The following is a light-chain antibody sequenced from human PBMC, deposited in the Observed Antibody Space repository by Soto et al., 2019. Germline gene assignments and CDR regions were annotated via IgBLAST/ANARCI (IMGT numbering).Light chain of an antibody. J-gene: IGLJ2*01. CDR1: SSDIGGYNY. CDR2: EVS. Sequence: LTQPASVSGSPGQSITISCTGTSSDIGGYNYVSWYQQHPGKAPKLIIYEVSHRPSGVSYRFSASKSGNTASLTISGLQAEDEAEYYCGSYTSSSSLLFGGGTKLTVL. V-gene: IGLV2-14*01. CDR3: GSYTSSSSLL.